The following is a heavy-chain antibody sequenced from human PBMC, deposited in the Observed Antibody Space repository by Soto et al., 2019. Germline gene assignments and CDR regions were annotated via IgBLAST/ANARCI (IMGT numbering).Heavy chain of an antibody. J-gene: IGHJ5*02. CDR1: GGSLSGYY. CDR2: INHSGST. Sequence: SETLSLTCAVYGGSLSGYYWSWIRQPPGKGLEWIGEINHSGSTNYNPSLKSRVTISVDTSKNQFSLKLSSVTAADTAVYYCARGGMIAAAANWFDPWGQGTLVTVSS. CDR3: ARGGMIAAAANWFDP. D-gene: IGHD6-13*01. V-gene: IGHV4-34*01.